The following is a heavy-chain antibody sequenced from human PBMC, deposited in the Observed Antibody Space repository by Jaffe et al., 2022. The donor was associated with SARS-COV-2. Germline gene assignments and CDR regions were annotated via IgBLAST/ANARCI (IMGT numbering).Heavy chain of an antibody. Sequence: QLQLQESGPGLVKPSETLSLTCTVSGGSISSSNYYWGWIRQPPGKGLEWIGNLFYSGSTYYKQSLKSRVTISVDTSKNQFSLKLSSVTAADTAVYYCARSVGVWGDYFDYWGQGTLVTVSS. CDR1: GGSISSSNYY. CDR3: ARSVGVWGDYFDY. D-gene: IGHD3-16*01. J-gene: IGHJ4*02. CDR2: LFYSGST. V-gene: IGHV4-39*01.